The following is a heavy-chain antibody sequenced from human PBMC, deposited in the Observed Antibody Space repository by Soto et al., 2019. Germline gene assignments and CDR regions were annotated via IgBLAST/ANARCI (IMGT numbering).Heavy chain of an antibody. CDR2: IYYSGST. CDR3: GIQSPYYDFWSGAYYYYMDV. Sequence: PSETLSLTCSVSGGSISSYYWSWIRQPPGKGLEWIGYIYYSGSTNYNPSLKSRVTISVDTSKNQFSLKLSSVTAADTAVYYCGIQSPYYDFWSGAYYYYMDVWGKGTTVTVSS. J-gene: IGHJ6*03. V-gene: IGHV4-59*01. CDR1: GGSISSYY. D-gene: IGHD3-3*01.